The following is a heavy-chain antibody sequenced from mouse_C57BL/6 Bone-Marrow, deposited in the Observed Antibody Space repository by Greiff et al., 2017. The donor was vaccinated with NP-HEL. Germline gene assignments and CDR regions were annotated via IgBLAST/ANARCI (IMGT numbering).Heavy chain of an antibody. J-gene: IGHJ1*03. CDR1: GYTFTSYW. CDR2: INPSNGGT. CDR3: ARPPVTTVVVAAPYWYFDV. Sequence: QVQLKQPGTELVKPGASVKLSCKASGYTFTSYWMHWVKQRPGQGLEWIGNINPSNGGTNYNEKFKSKATLTVDKSSSTAYMQLSSLTSEDSAVYYCARPPVTTVVVAAPYWYFDVWGTGTTVTVSS. D-gene: IGHD1-1*01. V-gene: IGHV1-53*01.